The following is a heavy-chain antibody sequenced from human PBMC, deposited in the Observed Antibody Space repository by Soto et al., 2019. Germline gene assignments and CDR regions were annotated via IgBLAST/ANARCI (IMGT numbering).Heavy chain of an antibody. CDR3: ARSQGSSTSLEIYYYYYYGMDV. CDR2: IIPIVGSA. V-gene: IGHV1-69*01. Sequence: QVQLVKSGAEVKKPGSLVKVSCKASGGTFSSYAISWVRQAPGQGLEWMGGIIPIVGSANYAQKFQGRVTITADESTSTANMELSSLRSEDTAVYYCARSQGSSTSLEIYYYYYYGMDVWGQGTTVTVSS. CDR1: GGTFSSYA. J-gene: IGHJ6*02. D-gene: IGHD2-2*01.